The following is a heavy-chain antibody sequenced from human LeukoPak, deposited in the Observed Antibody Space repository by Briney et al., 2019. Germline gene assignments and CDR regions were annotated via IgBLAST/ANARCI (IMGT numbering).Heavy chain of an antibody. Sequence: SETLSLTCTVSGGSISSSSYYWGWIRHPPGKGLEWIGSIYYSESTHYNPSLKSRVTISVDTSKNQFSLRLSSVTAADTAVYYCARQTIVVVEVGWFDPWGQGTLVTVSS. V-gene: IGHV4-39*01. D-gene: IGHD2-15*01. J-gene: IGHJ5*02. CDR1: GGSISSSSYY. CDR2: IYYSEST. CDR3: ARQTIVVVEVGWFDP.